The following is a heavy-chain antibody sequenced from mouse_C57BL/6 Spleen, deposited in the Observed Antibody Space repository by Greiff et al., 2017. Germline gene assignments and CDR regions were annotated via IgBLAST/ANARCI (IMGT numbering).Heavy chain of an antibody. D-gene: IGHD2-4*01. Sequence: VKLMESGAELVKPGASVKISCKASGYAFSSYWMNWVKQRPGKGLEWIGQIYPGDGDTNYNGKFKGKATLTADKSSSTAYMQLSSLTSEDSAVYFCAYYDYDRAMDYWGQGTSVTVSS. CDR3: AYYDYDRAMDY. V-gene: IGHV1-80*01. CDR2: IYPGDGDT. CDR1: GYAFSSYW. J-gene: IGHJ4*01.